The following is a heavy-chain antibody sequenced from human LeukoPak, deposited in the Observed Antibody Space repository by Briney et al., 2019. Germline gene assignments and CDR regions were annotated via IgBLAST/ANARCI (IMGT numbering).Heavy chain of an antibody. CDR2: LYSSGGT. CDR1: GFTVSVNY. Sequence: GGSLRLSCAASGFTVSVNYMSWVRQAPGKGLEWVSVLYSSGGTNYADSVKGRFTISRDNSENTLDLQMNSLRAEDTAVYYCAAKGNGYSGSYVFAHWGQGTLVTVSS. J-gene: IGHJ4*02. V-gene: IGHV3-66*01. CDR3: AAKGNGYSGSYVFAH. D-gene: IGHD1-26*01.